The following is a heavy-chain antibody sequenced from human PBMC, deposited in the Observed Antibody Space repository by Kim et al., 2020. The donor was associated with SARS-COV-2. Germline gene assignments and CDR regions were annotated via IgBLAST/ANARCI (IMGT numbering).Heavy chain of an antibody. Sequence: GGSLRLSCAASGFTFSNAWMSWVRQAPGKGLEWVGRIKSKTDGGTTDYAAPVKGRFTISRDDSKNTLYLQMDSLKTEDTAVYYCTTDGSSVDSYYFDYWGQGTLVTVSS. CDR1: GFTFSNAW. J-gene: IGHJ4*02. CDR3: TTDGSSVDSYYFDY. D-gene: IGHD6-13*01. CDR2: IKSKTDGGTT. V-gene: IGHV3-15*01.